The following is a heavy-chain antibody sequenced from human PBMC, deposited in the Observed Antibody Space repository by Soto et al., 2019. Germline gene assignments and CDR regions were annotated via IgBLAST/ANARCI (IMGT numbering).Heavy chain of an antibody. Sequence: GGSLRLSCAASGFTVSSSYMSWVRQAPGKGLEWVSIIYTGGATYYADSVKGRFTISRDDSKNTLFLQMDGLRVEDTAIYYCVRDSYGTAWGQGTQVTVS. J-gene: IGHJ5*02. CDR1: GFTVSSSY. CDR2: IYTGGAT. D-gene: IGHD1-26*01. CDR3: VRDSYGTA. V-gene: IGHV3-53*01.